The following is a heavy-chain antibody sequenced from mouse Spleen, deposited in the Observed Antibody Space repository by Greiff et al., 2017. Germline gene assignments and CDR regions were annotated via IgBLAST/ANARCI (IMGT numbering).Heavy chain of an antibody. CDR2: INPNNGGT. Sequence: EVQLQQSGPELVKPGASVKISCKASGYTFTDYYMNWVKQSHGKSLEWIGDINPNNGGTSYNQKFKGKATLTVDKSSSTAYMELRSLTSEDSAVYYCARRELVLYAMDYWGQGTSVTVSS. J-gene: IGHJ4*01. D-gene: IGHD4-1*01. V-gene: IGHV1-26*01. CDR1: GYTFTDYY. CDR3: ARRELVLYAMDY.